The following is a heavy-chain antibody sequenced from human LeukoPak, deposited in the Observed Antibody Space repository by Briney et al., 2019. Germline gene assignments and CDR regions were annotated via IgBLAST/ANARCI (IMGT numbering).Heavy chain of an antibody. Sequence: SXTLSLTCTVSGGSISSYYWSWIRQPPGKGLEWIGYIYYSGCTNYNPSLKSRVTISVDTSKNQFSLKLSSVTAADTAVYYCARDRYSSSSGGWFDPWGQGTLVTVSS. CDR2: IYYSGCT. J-gene: IGHJ5*02. CDR3: ARDRYSSSSGGWFDP. V-gene: IGHV4-59*01. CDR1: GGSISSYY. D-gene: IGHD6-6*01.